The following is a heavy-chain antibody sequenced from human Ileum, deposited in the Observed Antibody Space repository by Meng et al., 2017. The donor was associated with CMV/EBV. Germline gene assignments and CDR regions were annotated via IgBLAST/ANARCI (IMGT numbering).Heavy chain of an antibody. D-gene: IGHD1/OR15-1a*01. CDR3: AREVGTTHFDS. V-gene: IGHV3-23*01. CDR1: GFTFRNHA. J-gene: IGHJ4*02. Sequence: SCGASGFTFRNHAMIWVRQAPGKGLDWVSSITGSGATTYYADSVRGRFTISRDNAKNTVFLEMTSLKVEDSAIYYCAREVGTTHFDSWGQGTLVTVSS. CDR2: ITGSGATT.